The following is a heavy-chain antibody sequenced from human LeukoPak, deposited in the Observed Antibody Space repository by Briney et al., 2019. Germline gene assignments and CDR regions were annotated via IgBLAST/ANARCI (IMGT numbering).Heavy chain of an antibody. V-gene: IGHV3-33*01. J-gene: IGHJ4*02. D-gene: IGHD6-13*01. Sequence: GGSLRLSCAASGFTFKNHGMYWVRQPPGKGLEWVAVIWFDGSNKYYAEAVQGRFTISKDNSRNILSLQMDSVRVEDTAVYYCVRWGPGAAVDYWGQGTQVTVSS. CDR1: GFTFKNHG. CDR3: VRWGPGAAVDY. CDR2: IWFDGSNK.